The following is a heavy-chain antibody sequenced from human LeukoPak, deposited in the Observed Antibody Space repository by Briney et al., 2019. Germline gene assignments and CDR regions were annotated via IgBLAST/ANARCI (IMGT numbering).Heavy chain of an antibody. D-gene: IGHD4/OR15-4a*01. CDR3: ARRRFRWTMGAFDI. CDR1: GGSISSSNW. Sequence: PSETLSLTCAVSGGSISSSNWWSWVRPPPGKGLEWIGEINHSGSTNYNPSLKSRVTISVDTSKNQFSLKLSSVTAADTAVYYCARRRFRWTMGAFDIWGQGTMVTVSS. V-gene: IGHV4-4*02. J-gene: IGHJ3*02. CDR2: INHSGST.